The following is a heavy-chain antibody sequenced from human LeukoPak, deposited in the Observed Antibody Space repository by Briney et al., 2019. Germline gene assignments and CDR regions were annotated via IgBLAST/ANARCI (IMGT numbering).Heavy chain of an antibody. Sequence: ASVKVSCKASGYTFTGYYMHWVRQAPGQGLEWMGWINPNSGGTNYAQKFQGRVTMTRDTSISTAYMELSRLRSDDTAVYYCARDHYDILTGYGYYYYYGMDVWGQGTTVTVSS. J-gene: IGHJ6*02. D-gene: IGHD3-9*01. CDR3: ARDHYDILTGYGYYYYYGMDV. V-gene: IGHV1-2*02. CDR1: GYTFTGYY. CDR2: INPNSGGT.